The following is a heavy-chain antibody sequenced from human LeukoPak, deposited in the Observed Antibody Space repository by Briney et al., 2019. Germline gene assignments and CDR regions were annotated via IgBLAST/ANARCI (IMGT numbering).Heavy chain of an antibody. CDR2: INTNTGNP. D-gene: IGHD2-21*02. CDR1: GHTFSSNA. V-gene: IGHV7-4-1*02. J-gene: IGHJ6*02. Sequence: ASVKVSCKASGHTFSSNAINWVRQAPGQGLEWMGWINTNTGNPTYAQGFTGRFVFSLDSSVSTAYLQISSLKAEDTAVYYCARGSLVVVTAQYYYYYGMDVWGQGTTVTVSS. CDR3: ARGSLVVVTAQYYYYYGMDV.